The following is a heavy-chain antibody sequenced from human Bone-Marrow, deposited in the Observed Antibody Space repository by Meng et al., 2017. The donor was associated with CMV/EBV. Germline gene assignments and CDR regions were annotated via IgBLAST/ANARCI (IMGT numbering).Heavy chain of an antibody. Sequence: GESLKISCAASGLNFSNYIMNWVRQAPGKGLEWVSSISGSGRYKFYADSLKGRFTISRDNAKNSLYLQMNSLRAEDTAVYYCARGLLDWLPNDYWGQGTLVTVSS. CDR1: GLNFSNYI. D-gene: IGHD5-18*01. J-gene: IGHJ4*02. V-gene: IGHV3-21*01. CDR2: ISGSGRYK. CDR3: ARGLLDWLPNDY.